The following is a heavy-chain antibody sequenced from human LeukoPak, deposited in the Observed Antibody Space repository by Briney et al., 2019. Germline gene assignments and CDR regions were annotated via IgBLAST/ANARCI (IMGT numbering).Heavy chain of an antibody. CDR1: GFTFSSYS. J-gene: IGHJ4*02. CDR2: ISSLSGTI. Sequence: GGSLRLSCAASGFTFSSYSMNWVRQAPGEGLEWVSYISSLSGTIYYADSVKGRFTVSRDNAKKSLFLQMNSLRAEDTAVYYCARDRGVALQLWTDLDYWGQGTLVTVSS. D-gene: IGHD5-18*01. V-gene: IGHV3-48*04. CDR3: ARDRGVALQLWTDLDY.